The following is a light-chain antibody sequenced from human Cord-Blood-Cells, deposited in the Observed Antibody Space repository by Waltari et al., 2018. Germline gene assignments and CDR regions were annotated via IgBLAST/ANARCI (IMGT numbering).Light chain of an antibody. CDR3: CSYAGSSPYV. CDR2: EGS. V-gene: IGLV2-23*01. J-gene: IGLJ1*01. Sequence: QSALTQPASVSGSPGQSITISCTGTSSDVGSYNLVSWYQQHPRKAPKPMIYEGSKRPSGVSNRFSGSKSGNTASLTISGLQAEDEADYYCCSYAGSSPYVFGTGTKVTVL. CDR1: SSDVGSYNL.